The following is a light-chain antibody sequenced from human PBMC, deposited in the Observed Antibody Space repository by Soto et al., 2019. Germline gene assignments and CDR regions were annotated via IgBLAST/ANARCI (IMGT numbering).Light chain of an antibody. V-gene: IGLV2-8*01. CDR3: SSYAGSNNLV. J-gene: IGLJ2*01. Sequence: QSALTQPPSASGSPGQSVSISCTGTSSDVGGYNYVSWYQQHPGKAPKLIIYDVSERPSGVPDRFSGSKSGNTASLTVSGLQAEDEAVYYCSSYAGSNNLVFGGGTKLTVL. CDR2: DVS. CDR1: SSDVGGYNY.